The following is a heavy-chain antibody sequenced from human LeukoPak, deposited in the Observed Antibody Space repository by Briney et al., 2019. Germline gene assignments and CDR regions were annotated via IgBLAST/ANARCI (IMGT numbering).Heavy chain of an antibody. J-gene: IGHJ6*03. V-gene: IGHV4-34*01. CDR2: INHSGST. D-gene: IGHD2-8*01. CDR3: ARRSCTNGVCTGYMDV. CDR1: GGSFSGYY. Sequence: SSETLSLTCAVYGGSFSGYYWSWIRQPPGKGLEWIGEINHSGSTNYNPSLKSRVTISVDTSKNQFSLKLSSVTAADTAVYYCARRSCTNGVCTGYMDVWGKGTTVTVSS.